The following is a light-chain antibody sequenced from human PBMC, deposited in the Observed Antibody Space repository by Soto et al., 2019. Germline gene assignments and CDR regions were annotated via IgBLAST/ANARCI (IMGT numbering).Light chain of an antibody. CDR3: SSYRSTTTRV. V-gene: IGLV2-14*03. Sequence: QSALTQPASVSGSPGQSITISCTGTSSDVGGYNYVSWYQQHQGKAPKLMIYDVSNRPSGVSNRFSGSKSGNTASLTISELQAEDEADYYCSSYRSTTTRVFGTGTKLTVL. CDR1: SSDVGGYNY. J-gene: IGLJ1*01. CDR2: DVS.